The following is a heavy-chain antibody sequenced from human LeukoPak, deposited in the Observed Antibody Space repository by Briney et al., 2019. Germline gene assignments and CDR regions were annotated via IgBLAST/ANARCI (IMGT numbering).Heavy chain of an antibody. Sequence: ASVKVSCKTSGGTFSNNVISWVRQAPGQGLEWMGRIIPFIGTPDYAQKFQGRVTITADKSTNTAYMKLTSLKSDDTAVYYWARGNALTAQNWGQGTLVTVAS. CDR3: ARGNALTAQN. V-gene: IGHV1-69*04. CDR1: GGTFSNNV. J-gene: IGHJ4*02. D-gene: IGHD2-21*02. CDR2: IIPFIGTP.